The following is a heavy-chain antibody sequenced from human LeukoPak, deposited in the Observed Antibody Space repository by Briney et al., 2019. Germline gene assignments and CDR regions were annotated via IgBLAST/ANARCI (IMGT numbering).Heavy chain of an antibody. CDR2: IKQDGSEK. CDR1: GFTFSDYW. CDR3: ARRNAMDV. J-gene: IGHJ6*02. V-gene: IGHV3-7*03. Sequence: GGSLRLSCAASGFTFSDYWINWVRQPPGKGLEWVANIKQDGSEKHYVDSVKGRFTISRDNAKSSVYLQMNSLRAEDTAVYYCARRNAMDVWGQGTTVIVFS.